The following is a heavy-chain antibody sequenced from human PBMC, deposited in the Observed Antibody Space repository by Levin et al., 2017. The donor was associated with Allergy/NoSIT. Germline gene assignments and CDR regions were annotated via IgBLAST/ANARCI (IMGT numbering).Heavy chain of an antibody. J-gene: IGHJ4*02. CDR2: IYYSGST. CDR3: AAVYGDGAPSVDY. D-gene: IGHD4-17*01. V-gene: IGHV4-59*01. Sequence: SETLSLTCTVSGGSISSYYWSWIRQPPGKGLEWIGYIYYSGSTNYNPSLKSRVTISVDTSKNQFSLKLSSVTAADTAVYYCAAVYGDGAPSVDYWGQGTLVTVSS. CDR1: GGSISSYY.